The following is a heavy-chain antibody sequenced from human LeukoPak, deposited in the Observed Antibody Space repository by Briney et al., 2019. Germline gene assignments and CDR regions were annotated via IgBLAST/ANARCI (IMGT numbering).Heavy chain of an antibody. V-gene: IGHV3-9*01. D-gene: IGHD5-12*01. CDR3: AKNAYSGYDYSGYFDY. CDR2: ISSNSDSI. J-gene: IGHJ4*02. CDR1: GCTFNDYA. Sequence: RSLKVSCEASGCTFNDYAMNWVRQAPGKGLEWVGGISSNSDSIDYAHKVQGRFTISTDNAKNSLYLNMNSLRAEDTALYYCAKNAYSGYDYSGYFDYWGQGTLVTVSS.